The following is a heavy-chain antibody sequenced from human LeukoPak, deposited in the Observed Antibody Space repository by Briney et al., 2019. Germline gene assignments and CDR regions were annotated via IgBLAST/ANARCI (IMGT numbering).Heavy chain of an antibody. V-gene: IGHV4-34*01. Sequence: PSETLSLTCAVYGGSFSGYYWSWIRQPPGKGLEWIGEINHSGSTNYNPSLKSRVTISVDTSKNQFSLKLSSATAADTAVYYCARGPSQPIAAAGTSFDYWGQGTLVTVSS. D-gene: IGHD6-13*01. CDR2: INHSGST. CDR1: GGSFSGYY. J-gene: IGHJ4*02. CDR3: ARGPSQPIAAAGTSFDY.